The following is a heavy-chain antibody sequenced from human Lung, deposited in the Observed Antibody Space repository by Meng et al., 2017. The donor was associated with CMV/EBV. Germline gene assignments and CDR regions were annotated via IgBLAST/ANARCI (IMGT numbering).Heavy chain of an antibody. CDR1: GFTFSSYG. J-gene: IGHJ6*02. CDR3: AKETGPISRGYYYYGIDV. V-gene: IGHV3-30*02. Sequence: GGSLRLXCAASGFTFSSYGMHWVRQAPGKGLEGVAFIRYDGKNEYYADSVKGRFSISRDDSKNTLYLQMNSLRPEDTAVYYCAKETGPISRGYYYYGIDVWGQGTTVTVSS. CDR2: IRYDGKNE. D-gene: IGHD3-3*01.